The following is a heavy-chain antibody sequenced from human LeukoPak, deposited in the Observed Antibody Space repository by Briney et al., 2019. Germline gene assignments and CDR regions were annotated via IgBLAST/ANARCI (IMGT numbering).Heavy chain of an antibody. D-gene: IGHD3-10*01. J-gene: IGHJ1*01. CDR2: IYYMGST. CDR1: GGSITTSSNY. V-gene: IGHV4-39*01. Sequence: TPSPTCTLSGGSITTSSNYWGWIRQPPGKGLEWIGRIYYMGSTYKNQSLKNQVTIPVRTSKNQFSLKLSSVTAADTAVYYCARHGLWFGEWSWWFQHWGQGTLVTVSS. CDR3: ARHGLWFGEWSWWFQH.